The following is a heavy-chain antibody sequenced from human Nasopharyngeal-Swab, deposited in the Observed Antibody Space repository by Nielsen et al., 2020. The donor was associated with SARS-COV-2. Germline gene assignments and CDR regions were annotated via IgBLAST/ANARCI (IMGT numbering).Heavy chain of an antibody. V-gene: IGHV1-3*01. J-gene: IGHJ4*02. Sequence: ASVKDSCKASGYNFAVYIMHWVRQAPGQGLEWMGWINAGNGDTKYSQKFQDRVTFTRDTSADTAYMELSRLRSEDTAVYFCARHFYSRSSRLPYLDYWGQGTLVTVSS. CDR1: GYNFAVYI. CDR3: ARHFYSRSSRLPYLDY. CDR2: INAGNGDT. D-gene: IGHD6-6*01.